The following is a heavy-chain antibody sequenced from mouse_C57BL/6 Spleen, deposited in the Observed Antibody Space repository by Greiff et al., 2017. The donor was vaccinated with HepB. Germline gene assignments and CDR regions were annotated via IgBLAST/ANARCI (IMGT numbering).Heavy chain of an antibody. V-gene: IGHV1-82*01. CDR1: GYAFSSSW. D-gene: IGHD2-13*01. CDR3: ADGDCPCYAMDY. Sequence: QVQLKESGPELVKPGASVKISCKASGYAFSSSWMNWVKQRPGKGLEWIGRIYPGDGDTNYNGKFKGKATLTADKSSSTAYMQLSSLTSEDSAVYFWADGDCPCYAMDYWGQGTSVTVSS. J-gene: IGHJ4*01. CDR2: IYPGDGDT.